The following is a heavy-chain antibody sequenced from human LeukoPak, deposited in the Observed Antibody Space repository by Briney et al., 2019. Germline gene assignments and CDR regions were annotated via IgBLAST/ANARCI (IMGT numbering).Heavy chain of an antibody. CDR1: GFTFSSYG. CDR2: IWYDGSNK. Sequence: GGSLRLSCAASGFTFSSYGMHWVRQAPGKGLEWVAVIWYDGSNKYYADSVKGRFTISRDNSKNTLYLQMNSLRAEDTAVYYCAKGGLVATIRESQYYCMDVWGKGTTVTVSS. CDR3: AKGGLVATIRESQYYCMDV. D-gene: IGHD5-12*01. J-gene: IGHJ6*03. V-gene: IGHV3-33*06.